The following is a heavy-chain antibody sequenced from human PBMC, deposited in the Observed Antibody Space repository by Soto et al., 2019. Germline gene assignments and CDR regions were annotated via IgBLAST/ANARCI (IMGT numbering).Heavy chain of an antibody. CDR1: GFTFSRYS. D-gene: IGHD3-22*01. J-gene: IGHJ4*02. CDR3: SRAPFDSSGYLAY. CDR2: ISYDETNE. V-gene: IGHV3-30-3*01. Sequence: QVQLVESGGGVVQPGRSLRLSCAASGFTFSRYSVHWVRQAPGKGLEWVAAISYDETNESYADSVKGRFTISRDNSKNTMFLQMSSLRPEDTAVYFCSRAPFDSSGYLAYWGQGTLVTVSS.